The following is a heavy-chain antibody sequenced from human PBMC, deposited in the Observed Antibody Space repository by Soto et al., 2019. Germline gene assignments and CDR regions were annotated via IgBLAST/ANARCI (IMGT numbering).Heavy chain of an antibody. CDR1: GFTFSSYA. V-gene: IGHV3-30-3*01. Sequence: GGSLRLSCAASGFTFSSYAMHWVRQAPGKGLEWVAVISYDGSNKYYADSVKGRFTISRDNSKNTLSVQMDSLRVEDTALYYCAKDGGSVCSGGTCYFQAPDYWGQGTLVTVSS. D-gene: IGHD2-15*01. J-gene: IGHJ4*02. CDR2: ISYDGSNK. CDR3: AKDGGSVCSGGTCYFQAPDY.